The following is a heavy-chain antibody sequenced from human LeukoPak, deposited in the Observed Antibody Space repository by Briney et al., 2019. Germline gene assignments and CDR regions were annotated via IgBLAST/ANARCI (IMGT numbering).Heavy chain of an antibody. J-gene: IGHJ3*02. CDR2: INPNSGGT. D-gene: IGHD5-24*01. Sequence: ASVKVSCKASGYTFTGYYMHWVRQAPGQGLEWMGWINPNSGGTNYAQKFQGRVTMTRDTSISTAYMELSRLRPDDTAVYYCARSRWLQLDAFDIWGQGTMVTVSS. CDR1: GYTFTGYY. CDR3: ARSRWLQLDAFDI. V-gene: IGHV1-2*02.